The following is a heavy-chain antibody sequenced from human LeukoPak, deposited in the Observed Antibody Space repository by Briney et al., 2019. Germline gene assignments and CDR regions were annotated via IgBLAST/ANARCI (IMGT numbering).Heavy chain of an antibody. CDR1: GFTFSSYG. D-gene: IGHD6-19*01. CDR3: ARESGYSSGWFSYYYYGMDV. Sequence: GGSLRLSCAASGFTFSSYGMHWVRQAPGKGLEWVAVIWYDGSNKYYADSVKGRFTISRDNSKNTLYLQMNSLRAEDTAVYYCARESGYSSGWFSYYYYGMDVWGQGTTVTFSS. CDR2: IWYDGSNK. J-gene: IGHJ6*02. V-gene: IGHV3-33*01.